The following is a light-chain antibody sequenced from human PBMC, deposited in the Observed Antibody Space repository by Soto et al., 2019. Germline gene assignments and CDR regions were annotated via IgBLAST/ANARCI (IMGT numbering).Light chain of an antibody. Sequence: SQLPKSHYSLSASVGDRVTITCRASQGIRSALGWYQQKPGKVPKLLIYDASSLESGVPSRFSGSESGTEFTLSISGLQAEDFANYYCQQYKTFGGGTKVDI. CDR1: QGIRSA. J-gene: IGKJ4*01. CDR2: DAS. CDR3: QQYKT. V-gene: IGKV1-13*02.